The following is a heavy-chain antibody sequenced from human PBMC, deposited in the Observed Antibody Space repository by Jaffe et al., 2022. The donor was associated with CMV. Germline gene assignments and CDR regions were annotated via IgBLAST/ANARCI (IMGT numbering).Heavy chain of an antibody. CDR1: GFTFDDYA. Sequence: EVQLVESGGGLVQPGRSLRLSCAASGFTFDDYAMHWVRQAPGRGLEWVSGITWNSGSMGYADSVKGRFTISRDNAKNSLYLQMNSLRAEDTALYYCAKDINEGILYGDPIDYWGQGTLVTVSS. D-gene: IGHD4-17*01. CDR2: ITWNSGSM. CDR3: AKDINEGILYGDPIDY. J-gene: IGHJ4*02. V-gene: IGHV3-9*01.